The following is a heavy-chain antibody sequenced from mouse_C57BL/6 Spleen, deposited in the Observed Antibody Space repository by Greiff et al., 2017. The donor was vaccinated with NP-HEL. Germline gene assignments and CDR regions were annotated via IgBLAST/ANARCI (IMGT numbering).Heavy chain of an antibody. V-gene: IGHV14-4*01. CDR3: TRAYYTWFAY. CDR2: IDPENGDT. J-gene: IGHJ3*01. CDR1: GFNIKDDY. Sequence: VQLQQSGAELVRPGASVKLSCTASGFNIKDDYMHWVKQRPEQGLEWIGWIDPENGDTEYASKFQGKATITADTSSNTAYLQLSSLTSEDTAVYYCTRAYYTWFAYWGQGTLVTVSA. D-gene: IGHD2-12*01.